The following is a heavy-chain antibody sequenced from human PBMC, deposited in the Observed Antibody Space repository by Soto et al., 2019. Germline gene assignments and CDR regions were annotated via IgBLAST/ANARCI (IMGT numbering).Heavy chain of an antibody. CDR1: GGSISSGNYA. V-gene: IGHV4-30-2*01. Sequence: QLQLQESGSGLVKPSQTLSLTCGVSGGSISSGNYAWSWIRQPSGKGLEWIGYIYHSGSTYYNPSLKGRVTVPVDTSKNQFSLQLSSVTAADTAVYFCARGGSGPGDDNWCDPWGQGTLVTVSS. CDR3: ARGGSGPGDDNWCDP. J-gene: IGHJ5*02. CDR2: IYHSGST. D-gene: IGHD4-17*01.